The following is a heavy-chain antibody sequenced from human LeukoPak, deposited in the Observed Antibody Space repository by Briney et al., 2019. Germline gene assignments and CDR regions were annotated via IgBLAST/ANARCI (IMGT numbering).Heavy chain of an antibody. D-gene: IGHD4-17*01. V-gene: IGHV4-34*01. CDR3: ARLGTTVTTGGYWFDP. CDR1: GVPFSNYY. Sequence: SETLSLTCAVSGVPFSNYYWSWVRQSPRQGLEWIGEINHSGYTNYSPSLKSRVTISVDTSKNQFSLKLNSVTAADTAVYYCARLGTTVTTGGYWFDPWGQGTPVTVSS. J-gene: IGHJ5*02. CDR2: INHSGYT.